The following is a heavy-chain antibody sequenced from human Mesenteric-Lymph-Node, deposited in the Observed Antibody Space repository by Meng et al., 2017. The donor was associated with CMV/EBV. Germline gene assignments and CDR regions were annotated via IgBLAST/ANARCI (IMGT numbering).Heavy chain of an antibody. V-gene: IGHV1-69*05. CDR3: ARDRRGRSNWEYHFDF. D-gene: IGHD6-13*01. CDR2: LIPIFGTP. CDR1: GGTFNMFS. J-gene: IGHJ4*02. Sequence: SGGTFNMFSVSWVRQAPGQGLEWMGGLIPIFGTPNYPQKFQGRVTITTDTSTNTVYMELRGLKSEDTATYYCARDRRGRSNWEYHFDFWGQGTLVTVSS.